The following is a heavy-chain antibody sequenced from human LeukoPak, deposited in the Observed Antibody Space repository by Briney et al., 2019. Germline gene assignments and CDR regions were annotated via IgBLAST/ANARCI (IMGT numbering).Heavy chain of an antibody. D-gene: IGHD4-17*01. V-gene: IGHV1-69*06. CDR1: GGTFSSYG. CDR3: ASWQMTTVTTLAFDI. J-gene: IGHJ3*02. CDR2: IIPIFGTA. Sequence: SVKVSCKASGGTFSSYGISWVRQAPGQGLEWMGGIIPIFGTANYAQKFQGRVTITADKSTSTAYMELSSLRSEDTAVYYCASWQMTTVTTLAFDIWGQGTMVTVSS.